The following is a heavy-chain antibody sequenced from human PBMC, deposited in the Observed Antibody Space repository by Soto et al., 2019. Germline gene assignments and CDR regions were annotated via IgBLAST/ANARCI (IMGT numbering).Heavy chain of an antibody. V-gene: IGHV4-30-2*01. D-gene: IGHD3-10*01. CDR3: ARAVAPSFGTWFDP. CDR2: ISHTGST. CDR1: GGSITSGNSYS. Sequence: QLQLQESGSGLVKPSQTLSLTCAVSGGSITSGNSYSWSWIRQPPGKGLEWIGSISHTGSTSYNPSIKARFTMSVKKPKTRFSLGLPSVTAANMAVYYCARAVAPSFGTWFDPWGQGILGTASS. J-gene: IGHJ5*02.